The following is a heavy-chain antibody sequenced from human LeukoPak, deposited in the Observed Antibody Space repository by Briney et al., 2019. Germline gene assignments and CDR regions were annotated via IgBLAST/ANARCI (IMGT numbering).Heavy chain of an antibody. CDR1: GFSVTDYY. J-gene: IGHJ3*02. D-gene: IGHD5-18*01. CDR3: ARYSYGNDAFDI. Sequence: AGGSLRLSCAASGFSVTDYYMNWIRQAPGKGLEWIGEINHSGSTNYNPSLKSRVTISVDTSKNQFSLKLSSVTAADTAVYYCARYSYGNDAFDIWGQGTMVTVSS. V-gene: IGHV4-34*01. CDR2: INHSGST.